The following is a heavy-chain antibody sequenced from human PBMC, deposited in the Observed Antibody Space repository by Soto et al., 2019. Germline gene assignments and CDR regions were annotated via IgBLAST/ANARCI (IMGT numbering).Heavy chain of an antibody. Sequence: VGSLRLSCAASGFTFSSYAMGWVRQGPGQGLEWVAVVSIGGSTHYADSVRGRFTISRDNSNNTLTLQMNSLTADDTAVFFGAERRGAGSHLDYWSQGALVTSP. CDR2: VSIGGST. CDR1: GFTFSSYA. V-gene: IGHV3-23*01. J-gene: IGHJ4*02. CDR3: AERRGAGSHLDY. D-gene: IGHD2-15*01.